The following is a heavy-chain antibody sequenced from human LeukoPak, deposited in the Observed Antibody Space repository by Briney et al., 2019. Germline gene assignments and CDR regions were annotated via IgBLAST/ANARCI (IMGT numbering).Heavy chain of an antibody. CDR1: GFTFSNYI. V-gene: IGHV3-48*02. CDR3: ARVNWNDVGSFDY. Sequence: PGGSLRLSCAASGFTFSNYIMNWVRQAPGKGLEWLSYISSSSSPIYYADSVKGRFIISRDNAKNSLYLQMNSLRDEDTGVYYCARVNWNDVGSFDYWGQGTLVTVSS. CDR2: ISSSSSPI. D-gene: IGHD1-20*01. J-gene: IGHJ4*02.